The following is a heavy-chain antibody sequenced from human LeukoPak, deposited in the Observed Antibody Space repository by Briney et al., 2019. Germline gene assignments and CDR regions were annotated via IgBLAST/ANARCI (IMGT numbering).Heavy chain of an antibody. Sequence: GGSLRLSCAASGFTFSSYNMNWVRQAPGKGLEWVSYISSSSSTIYYADSVKGRFTISRDNAKNSLYLQMNSLRAEDMAVYYCARDPYSSSWYYFDYWGQGTLVTVSS. D-gene: IGHD6-13*01. CDR3: ARDPYSSSWYYFDY. CDR1: GFTFSSYN. V-gene: IGHV3-48*04. J-gene: IGHJ4*02. CDR2: ISSSSSTI.